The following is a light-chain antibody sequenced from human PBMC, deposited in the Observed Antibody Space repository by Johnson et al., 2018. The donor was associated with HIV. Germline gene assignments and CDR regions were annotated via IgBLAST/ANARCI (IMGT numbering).Light chain of an antibody. CDR2: DND. CDR1: SSNIGNNY. J-gene: IGLJ1*01. CDR3: GTWDGGLSIYV. Sequence: VLTQPPSMSAAPGQQVTISCSGSSSNIGNNYVSWYQQLPGTAPKLLIYDNDKRPSGIPDRFSASKSDTSATLGITGLQTGDEANYYCGTWDGGLSIYVFGTGTEVTVL. V-gene: IGLV1-51*01.